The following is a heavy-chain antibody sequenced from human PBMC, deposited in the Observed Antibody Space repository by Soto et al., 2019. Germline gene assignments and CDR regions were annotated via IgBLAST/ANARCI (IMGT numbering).Heavy chain of an antibody. D-gene: IGHD6-13*01. J-gene: IGHJ4*02. CDR3: AKLSWAHYCYFDY. V-gene: IGHV3-23*01. CDR1: GFTFRSYA. CDR2: ISGSGGDT. Sequence: EVQLLESGGGLVQPGGSLRLSCAASGFTFRSYAMSWVRQAPGRGLEWVSCISGSGGDTYYVDALKGWFTISRDNSKNTLYLQMNSLRAEDTAAYFCAKLSWAHYCYFDYWGQGTLVTVSS.